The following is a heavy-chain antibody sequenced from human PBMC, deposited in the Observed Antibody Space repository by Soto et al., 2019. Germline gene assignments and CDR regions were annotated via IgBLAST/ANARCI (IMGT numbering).Heavy chain of an antibody. CDR2: MNPNSGNT. V-gene: IGHV1-8*01. Sequence: ASVKVSCKVSGYTLTELSMHWVRQAPGKGLEWMGWMNPNSGNTGYAQKFQGRVTMTRNTSISTAYMELSSLRSEDTAVYYCARGSRPDDAFDIWGQGTMVTVSS. J-gene: IGHJ3*02. CDR1: GYTLTELS. CDR3: ARGSRPDDAFDI.